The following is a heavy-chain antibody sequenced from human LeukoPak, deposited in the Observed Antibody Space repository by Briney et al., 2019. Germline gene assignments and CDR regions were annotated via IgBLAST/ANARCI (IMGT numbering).Heavy chain of an antibody. CDR1: GFTFSSYA. CDR2: ISYDGSNT. V-gene: IGHV3-30*14. CDR3: ARGVDYYDSSGTIDY. Sequence: PGGSLRLSCAASGFTFSSYAMHWVRQAPGKGLEWVAVISYDGSNTYYADSVKGRFTISRDNSKNTLFLQMNSLRAEDTAVYYCARGVDYYDSSGTIDYWGQGTLVTVSS. J-gene: IGHJ4*02. D-gene: IGHD3-22*01.